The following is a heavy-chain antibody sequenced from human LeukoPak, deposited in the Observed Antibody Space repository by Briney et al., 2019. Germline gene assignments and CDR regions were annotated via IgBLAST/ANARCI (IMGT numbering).Heavy chain of an antibody. CDR1: GFTFSSYA. Sequence: GGSLRLSCAASGFTFSSYAMSWVRQAPGKGLEWVSAISGSGGSTYYADSVKGRFTISRDNSKNTLYLQMNSLRAEDTAVYYCAKDWGSSGWYVTIFDYWGQGTLVTVSS. CDR3: AKDWGSSGWYVTIFDY. V-gene: IGHV3-23*01. J-gene: IGHJ4*02. CDR2: ISGSGGST. D-gene: IGHD6-19*01.